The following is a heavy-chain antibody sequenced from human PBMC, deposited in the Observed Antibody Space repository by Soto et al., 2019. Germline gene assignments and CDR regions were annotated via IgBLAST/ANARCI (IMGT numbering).Heavy chain of an antibody. CDR3: ARDDIVVVPAAARDHYYYYGMDV. CDR2: INPSGGST. V-gene: IGHV1-46*01. D-gene: IGHD2-2*01. CDR1: GYTFTSYY. J-gene: IGHJ6*02. Sequence: ASVNVSCKASGYTFTSYYMHWVRQAPGQGLEWMGIINPSGGSTSYAQKFQGRVTMTRDTSTSTVYMELSSLRSEDTAVYHCARDDIVVVPAAARDHYYYYGMDVWGQGTTVTVSS.